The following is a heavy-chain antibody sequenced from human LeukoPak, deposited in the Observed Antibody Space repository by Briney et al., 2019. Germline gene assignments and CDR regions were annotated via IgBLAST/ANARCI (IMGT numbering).Heavy chain of an antibody. V-gene: IGHV3-74*01. Sequence: PGGSLRLSCADSGFTFSNYWMHWVRQGPGKGLVWVSRISGDGTSTSYADSVKGRFTISRDNARNTLYLQMNSLRAEDTAMYFCARTPRGYNSGTFFDYWGQGTLVTVSS. J-gene: IGHJ4*02. CDR3: ARTPRGYNSGTFFDY. D-gene: IGHD6-19*01. CDR1: GFTFSNYW. CDR2: ISGDGTST.